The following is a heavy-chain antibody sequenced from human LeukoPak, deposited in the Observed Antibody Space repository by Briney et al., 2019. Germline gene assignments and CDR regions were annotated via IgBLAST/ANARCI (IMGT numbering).Heavy chain of an antibody. Sequence: GGSLRLSCVASGFTFSTYWMHWVRQAPGKGLVWVSRINSDGSSTAYADSAKGRFAISRDNAKNTLYLQMNSLRAEDTAVYYCAGVPADYDILTAYYMTRYYFDYWGQGTLVTVSS. CDR3: AGVPADYDILTAYYMTRYYFDY. CDR2: INSDGSST. V-gene: IGHV3-74*01. CDR1: GFTFSTYW. D-gene: IGHD3-9*01. J-gene: IGHJ4*02.